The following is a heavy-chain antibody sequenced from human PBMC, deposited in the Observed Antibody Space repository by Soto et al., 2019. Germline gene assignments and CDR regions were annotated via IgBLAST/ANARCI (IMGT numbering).Heavy chain of an antibody. CDR2: IYYSGNT. D-gene: IGHD1-7*01. J-gene: IGHJ6*02. CDR3: ARARGITGTIGMDV. V-gene: IGHV4-31*03. CDR1: GGSISSGGYY. Sequence: TSETLSPTYTVSGGSISSGGYYWSLIRQHPGKGLEWIGHIYYSGNTYYNPSLKSRVTLSVDTSKNQFSLKLSSVTAADTAVYYCARARGITGTIGMDVWGQGTTVTVSS.